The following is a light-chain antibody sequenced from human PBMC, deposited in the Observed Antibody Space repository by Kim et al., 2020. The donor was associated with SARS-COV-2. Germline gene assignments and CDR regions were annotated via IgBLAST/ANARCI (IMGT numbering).Light chain of an antibody. J-gene: IGKJ4*01. CDR1: RSVRTY. CDR3: QQRTNWPLT. CDR2: DAS. V-gene: IGKV3-11*01. Sequence: SLAPGERATRTCGARRSVRTYLAWYQQKPGQAPRLLISDASNRATGIPARFSGSGSETDFTLTISSREPEDFAVYYCQQRTNWPLTFGGGTKLEI.